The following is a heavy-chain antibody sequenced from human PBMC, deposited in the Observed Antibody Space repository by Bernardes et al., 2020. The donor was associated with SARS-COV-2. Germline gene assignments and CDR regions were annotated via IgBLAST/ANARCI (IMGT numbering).Heavy chain of an antibody. D-gene: IGHD3-3*01. CDR1: GYSFTSYW. V-gene: IGHV5-51*01. CDR2: IYPGDSDT. J-gene: IGHJ3*02. CDR3: AKGSFGVELLHAFDI. Sequence: GEYLKISCKGSGYSFTSYWIGWVRQMPGKGLEWMGIIYPGDSDTRYSPSFQGQVTISADKSISTAYLQWSSLKASDTAIYYCAKGSFGVELLHAFDIWGQGTMVTVSS.